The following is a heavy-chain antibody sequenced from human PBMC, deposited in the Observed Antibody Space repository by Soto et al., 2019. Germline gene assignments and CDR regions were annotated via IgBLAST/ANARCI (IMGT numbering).Heavy chain of an antibody. Sequence: EASVKVSCKASGYTFRSYDINWVRQATGQGLEWMGWMNPNSGNTGYAQKFQGRVTMTTDTSINTAYMELSSLRSEDTAVYYCARGFVDIVATNWFDYWGQGTLVTVSS. D-gene: IGHD5-12*01. J-gene: IGHJ5*01. CDR3: ARGFVDIVATNWFDY. CDR2: MNPNSGNT. V-gene: IGHV1-8*01. CDR1: GYTFRSYD.